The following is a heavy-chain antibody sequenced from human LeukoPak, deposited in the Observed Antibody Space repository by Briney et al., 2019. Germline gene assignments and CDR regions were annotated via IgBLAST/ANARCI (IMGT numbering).Heavy chain of an antibody. Sequence: GGSLRLSCAASGFTFSSYGMHWVRQAPGKGLEWVSGISGNGVSTYYADSVKGRFTISRDSSKNMLYLEMNSLRAEDTAVYYCAKCQGAFYYYDGLDVWGQGTTVTVSS. CDR2: ISGNGVST. D-gene: IGHD3-16*01. V-gene: IGHV3-23*01. J-gene: IGHJ6*02. CDR3: AKCQGAFYYYDGLDV. CDR1: GFTFSSYG.